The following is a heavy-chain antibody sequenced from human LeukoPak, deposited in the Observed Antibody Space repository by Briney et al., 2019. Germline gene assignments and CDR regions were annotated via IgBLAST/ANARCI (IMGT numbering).Heavy chain of an antibody. V-gene: IGHV3-66*02. CDR3: AKATRTSIAAPHY. D-gene: IGHD6-6*01. CDR1: GFTFSSYW. J-gene: IGHJ4*02. CDR2: IYSGGST. Sequence: GGSLRLSCAASGFTFSSYWMSWARQAPGKGLEWVSVIYSGGSTYYADSVKGRFTISRDNSKNTLYLQMNSLRAEDTAVYYCAKATRTSIAAPHYWGQGTLVTASS.